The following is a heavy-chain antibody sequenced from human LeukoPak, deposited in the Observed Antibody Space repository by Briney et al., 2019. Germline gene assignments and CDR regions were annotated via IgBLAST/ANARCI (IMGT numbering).Heavy chain of an antibody. CDR1: GFTFSSCA. D-gene: IGHD3-22*01. V-gene: IGHV3-23*01. Sequence: PGGSLRLSCAASGFTFSSCAMSWVRQAPGKGLEWVSAISGSGGSTYYADSVKGRFTISRDNSKNTLYLQMNSLRAEDTAVYYCAKVLGVVVVLYYFDYWGQGTLVTVSS. CDR3: AKVLGVVVVLYYFDY. J-gene: IGHJ4*02. CDR2: ISGSGGST.